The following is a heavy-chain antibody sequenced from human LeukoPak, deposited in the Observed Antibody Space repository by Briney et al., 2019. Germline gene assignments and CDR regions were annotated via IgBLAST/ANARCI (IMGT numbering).Heavy chain of an antibody. CDR3: AREPYGSGSSNFDY. CDR1: GFTFSSYS. CDR2: ISSSSSTI. Sequence: GGSLRLSCAASGFTFSSYSMNWVRQAPGKGLEWVSYISSSSSTIYYADSVKGRFTISRDNAKNSLYLQMNSLRAEDTAVYYCAREPYGSGSSNFDYWGQGTLVTVSS. J-gene: IGHJ4*02. D-gene: IGHD3-10*01. V-gene: IGHV3-48*04.